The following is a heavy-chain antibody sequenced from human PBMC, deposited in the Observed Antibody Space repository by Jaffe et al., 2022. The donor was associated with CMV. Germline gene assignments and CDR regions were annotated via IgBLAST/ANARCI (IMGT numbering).Heavy chain of an antibody. CDR1: GFSFSSFE. CDR3: AREGCSTTTCKTPTGDYYYYMDV. D-gene: IGHD2-2*01. J-gene: IGHJ6*03. V-gene: IGHV3-48*03. Sequence: EVQLVESGGGLVQPGGSLRLSCAASGFSFSSFEMNWVRQAPGKGLEWVSYISSGGTTIYYSDSVKGRFTISRDNARNSLYLQMNSLRAEDTAVYYCAREGCSTTTCKTPTGDYYYYMDVWGKGTTVTVSS. CDR2: ISSGGTTI.